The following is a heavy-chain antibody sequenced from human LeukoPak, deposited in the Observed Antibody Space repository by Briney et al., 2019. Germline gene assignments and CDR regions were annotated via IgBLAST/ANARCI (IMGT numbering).Heavy chain of an antibody. CDR3: ARITVIRVAAMDV. J-gene: IGHJ6*03. V-gene: IGHV3-7*01. D-gene: IGHD3-10*01. CDR1: GFTFSSYG. Sequence: GGSLRLSCAASGFTFSSYGMSWVRQAPGKGLEWVANMKQDGSEKYYVDSVKGRFTISRDNAKNSLYLQMNSLRTEDTVVYYCARITVIRVAAMDVWGKGTTVTISS. CDR2: MKQDGSEK.